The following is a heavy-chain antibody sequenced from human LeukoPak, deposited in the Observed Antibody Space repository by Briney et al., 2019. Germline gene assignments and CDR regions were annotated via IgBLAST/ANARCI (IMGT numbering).Heavy chain of an antibody. J-gene: IGHJ4*02. CDR1: GFTFSSYA. CDR2: ISGGGGST. V-gene: IGHV3-23*01. CDR3: AKTHSSGWSSFDY. D-gene: IGHD6-19*01. Sequence: QAGGSLRLSCAASGFTFSSYAMSWVRQAPGKGLEWVSAISGGGGSTYYADSVKGRFTISRDNSKNTLYLQMNTLRAADTAVYYCAKTHSSGWSSFDYWGQGTLVTVSS.